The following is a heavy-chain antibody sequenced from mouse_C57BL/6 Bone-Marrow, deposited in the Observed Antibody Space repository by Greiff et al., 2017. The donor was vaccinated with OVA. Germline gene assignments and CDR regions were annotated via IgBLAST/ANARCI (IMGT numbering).Heavy chain of an antibody. J-gene: IGHJ1*03. CDR2: IWSGGST. CDR1: GFSLTSYG. CDR3: ARKYYYCSKYFDV. Sequence: VKLVESGPGLVQPSQSLSITCTVSGFSLTSYGVHWVRQSPGKGLEWLGVIWSGGSTDYNAAFISRLSISKDNSKSQVFFKMYSMQADDTAIYYCARKYYYCSKYFDVWGTGTTVTVSS. D-gene: IGHD1-1*01. V-gene: IGHV2-2*01.